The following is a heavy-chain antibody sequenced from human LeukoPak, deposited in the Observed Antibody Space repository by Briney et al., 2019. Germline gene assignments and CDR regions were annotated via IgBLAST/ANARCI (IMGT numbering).Heavy chain of an antibody. V-gene: IGHV1-18*01. CDR2: ISAYNGNT. Sequence: GASVKVSCKASGYTFRSFGISWVRQAPGQGLEWMGWISAYNGNTNYAQKLQGRVTMTRDMSTSTVYMELSSLRSEDTAVYYCAVSAGEDFDYWGQGTLVTVSS. D-gene: IGHD3-10*01. CDR3: AVSAGEDFDY. J-gene: IGHJ4*02. CDR1: GYTFRSFG.